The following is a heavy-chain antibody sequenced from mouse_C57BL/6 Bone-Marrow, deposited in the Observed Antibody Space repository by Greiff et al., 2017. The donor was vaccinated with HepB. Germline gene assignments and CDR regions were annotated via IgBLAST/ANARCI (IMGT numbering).Heavy chain of an antibody. J-gene: IGHJ1*03. CDR1: GYTFTTYP. D-gene: IGHD2-4*01. CDR2: FHPYNDDT. V-gene: IGHV1-47*01. Sequence: VQLQESGAELVKPGASVKMSCKASGYTFTTYPIEWMKQNHGKSLEWIGNFHPYNDDTKYNEKFKGKATLTVEKSSSTVYLELSRLTSDDSAVYYCARSYYDYGSYWYFDVWGTGTTVTVSS. CDR3: ARSYYDYGSYWYFDV.